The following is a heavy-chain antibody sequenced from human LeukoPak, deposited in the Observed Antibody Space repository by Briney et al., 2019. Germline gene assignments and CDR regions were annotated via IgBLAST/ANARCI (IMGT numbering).Heavy chain of an antibody. Sequence: SQTLSLTCAISGYSVTSNSAAWNWIRQSPSRGLEWLGRTYYRSKWYNDYAVSVKSRITINPDTSKNQFSLQLNSVTPEDTAVYYCAREWLRYYYYYYYMDVWGKGTTVTVSS. CDR3: AREWLRYYYYYYYMDV. J-gene: IGHJ6*03. CDR2: TYYRSKWYN. CDR1: GYSVTSNSAA. V-gene: IGHV6-1*01. D-gene: IGHD5-12*01.